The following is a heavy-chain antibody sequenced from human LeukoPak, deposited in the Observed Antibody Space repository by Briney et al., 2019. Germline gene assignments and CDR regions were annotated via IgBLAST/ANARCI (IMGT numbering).Heavy chain of an antibody. J-gene: IGHJ4*02. CDR3: ARVREGSGSYYLFDY. CDR1: GGSISSYY. Sequence: SETLSLTCTVSGGSISSYYWSWIRQPPGKGLEWIGYIYYSGSTNYNPSLKSRVSISVDTSKKQFSLKLSSVTAADSALYYCARVREGSGSYYLFDYWGQGALVTVPS. V-gene: IGHV4-59*01. D-gene: IGHD3-10*01. CDR2: IYYSGST.